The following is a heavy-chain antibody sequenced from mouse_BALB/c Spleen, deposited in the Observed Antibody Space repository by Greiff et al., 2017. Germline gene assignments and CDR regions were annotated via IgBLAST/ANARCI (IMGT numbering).Heavy chain of an antibody. D-gene: IGHD2-1*01. V-gene: IGHV1-7*01. CDR1: GYTFTSYW. J-gene: IGHJ4*01. CDR2: INPSTGYT. Sequence: QVQLQQSGAELAKPGASVKMSCKASGYTFTSYWMHWVKQRPGQGLEWIGYINPSTGYTEYNQKFKDKATLTADKSSSTAYMQLSSLTSEDSAVYYCARYKTGNLDYWGQGTSVTVSS. CDR3: ARYKTGNLDY.